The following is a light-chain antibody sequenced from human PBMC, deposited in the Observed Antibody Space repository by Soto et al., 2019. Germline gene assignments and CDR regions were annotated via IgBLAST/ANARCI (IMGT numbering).Light chain of an antibody. CDR2: FAS. V-gene: IGKV3-15*01. CDR1: RNIISN. J-gene: IGKJ1*01. Sequence: EIVMTQSPGTLSVSPGGRVTLSCRANRNIISNLAWYQQKPGQAPRLLIFFASTRATGVPDRFSGSGSGTDFTLTISSLQSADFGVYYCQQYYTWPRGTFGQGTKVDIK. CDR3: QQYYTWPRGT.